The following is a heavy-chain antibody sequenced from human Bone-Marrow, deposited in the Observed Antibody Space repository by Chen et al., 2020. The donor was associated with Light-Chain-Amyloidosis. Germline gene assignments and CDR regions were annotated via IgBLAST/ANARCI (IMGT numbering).Heavy chain of an antibody. CDR1: AYSVTSNYY. Sequence: QVQLQESGPGLVKPSETLSPTCIVSAYSVTSNYYWSWLRQPPGTGVEWVATIHHSGVTYLNPSFGSRVTISVDTSNNQFSLRLNSVTATDTAVYYCARYVGDTFYFDYWGQGMLVTVSS. D-gene: IGHD3-10*02. V-gene: IGHV4-38-2*02. CDR3: ARYVGDTFYFDY. J-gene: IGHJ4*02. CDR2: IHHSGVT.